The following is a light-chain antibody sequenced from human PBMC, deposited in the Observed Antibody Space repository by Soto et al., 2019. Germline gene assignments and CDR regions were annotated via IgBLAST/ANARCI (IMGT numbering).Light chain of an antibody. J-gene: IGKJ4*01. Sequence: AIQATQSPSSLSASVGDRVTITCRASQDIRNELSWYQQKPGKAPKFLIFAASNLQSGVPSRFSGSGSGTDFTLTISSLQPEDFATYFCLQDDDYPFTFGGGTKVDIK. CDR1: QDIRNE. CDR2: AAS. CDR3: LQDDDYPFT. V-gene: IGKV1-6*01.